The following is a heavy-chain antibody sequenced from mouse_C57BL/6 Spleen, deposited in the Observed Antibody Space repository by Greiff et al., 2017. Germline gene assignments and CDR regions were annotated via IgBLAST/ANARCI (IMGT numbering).Heavy chain of an antibody. CDR2: IWTGGGT. CDR1: GFSLTSYA. J-gene: IGHJ4*01. D-gene: IGHD2-4*01. CDR3: ARFLSYYDSEYYAMDD. Sequence: VMLVESGPGLVAPSQSLSITCTVSGFSLTSYAISWVRQPPGKGLEWLGVIWTGGGTNYNSALKSRLSIIKDNSKSHVFLKMNRLQTEGTARYYCARFLSYYDSEYYAMDDWGQGTSVTVSS. V-gene: IGHV2-9-1*01.